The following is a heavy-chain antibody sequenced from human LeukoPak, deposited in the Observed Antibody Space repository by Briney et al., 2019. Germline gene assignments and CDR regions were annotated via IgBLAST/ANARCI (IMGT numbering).Heavy chain of an antibody. D-gene: IGHD3-22*01. V-gene: IGHV4-34*01. J-gene: IGHJ3*02. Sequence: PSETLSLTCAVYGGSFSGYYWSWIRQPPGKGLEWIGEINHSGSTNYNPPLKSRVTISVDTSKNQFSLKLSSVTAADTAVYYCARKDDTVDAFDIWGQGTMVTVSS. CDR2: INHSGST. CDR3: ARKDDTVDAFDI. CDR1: GGSFSGYY.